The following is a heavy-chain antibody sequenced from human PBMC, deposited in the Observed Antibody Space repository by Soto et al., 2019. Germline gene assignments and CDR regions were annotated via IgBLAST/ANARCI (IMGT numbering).Heavy chain of an antibody. CDR1: GGTISSNSYS. D-gene: IGHD5-12*01. V-gene: IGHV4-39*07. CDR3: ARRYASGFDY. J-gene: IGHJ4*02. CDR2: LYSNRDT. Sequence: PSETLSLTCSVSGGTISSNSYSWGWIRQPPGKGLEWMGTLYSNRDTYYNPSLKSRGTISVDTSKNQFSLNVSSVSAADTAVDYCARRYASGFDYWGQAALVTVSS.